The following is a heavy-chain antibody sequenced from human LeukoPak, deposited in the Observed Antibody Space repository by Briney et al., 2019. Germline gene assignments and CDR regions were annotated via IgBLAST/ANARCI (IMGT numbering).Heavy chain of an antibody. CDR1: GFTFSSYA. Sequence: GGSLRLSCAASGFTFSSYAMHWVRQAPGKGLEWVAVISYDGSNKYYADSVKGRFTISRDNSKNTLYLQMNSLRAEDTAVYYCAKGGDIVVVPAAMEYYFDYWGQGTLVTVSS. J-gene: IGHJ4*02. D-gene: IGHD2-2*01. CDR3: AKGGDIVVVPAAMEYYFDY. CDR2: ISYDGSNK. V-gene: IGHV3-30-3*01.